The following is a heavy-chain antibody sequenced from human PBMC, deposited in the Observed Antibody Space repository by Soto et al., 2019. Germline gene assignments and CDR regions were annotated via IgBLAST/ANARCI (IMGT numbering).Heavy chain of an antibody. J-gene: IGHJ5*02. CDR2: ISGSGGST. CDR1: GFTFSSYA. V-gene: IGHV3-23*01. D-gene: IGHD3-16*02. CDR3: AKVVSMISFGGVIAPEGFDP. Sequence: GGSLRLSCAASGFTFSSYAMSWVRQAPGKGLEWVSAISGSGGSTYYADSVKGRFTISRDNSKNTLYLQMNSLRAEDTAVYYCAKVVSMISFGGVIAPEGFDPWGQGTLVTVSS.